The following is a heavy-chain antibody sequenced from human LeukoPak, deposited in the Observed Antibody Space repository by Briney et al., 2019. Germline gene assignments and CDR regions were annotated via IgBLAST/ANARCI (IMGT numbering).Heavy chain of an antibody. D-gene: IGHD2-15*01. Sequence: GGSLRLSCAASRFTFSSYWMSWVRQAPGKGLEWVGFIRSKAYGGTTEYAASVKGRFTISRDNAKNSLYLQMNSLRAEDTAVYYCARDRVADCWGQGTLVTVSS. V-gene: IGHV3-71*01. J-gene: IGHJ4*02. CDR2: IRSKAYGGTT. CDR1: RFTFSSYW. CDR3: ARDRVADC.